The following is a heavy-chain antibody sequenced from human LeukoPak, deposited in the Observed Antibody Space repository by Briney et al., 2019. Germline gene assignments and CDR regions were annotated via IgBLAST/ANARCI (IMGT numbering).Heavy chain of an antibody. J-gene: IGHJ4*02. CDR1: GGSISSSSYY. CDR3: AREVISSGQRDY. D-gene: IGHD2-21*01. V-gene: IGHV4-39*02. Sequence: PSETLSLTCTVSGGSISSSSYYWGWIRQPPGKGLEWIGSIYYSGSTYYNPSLKSRVTISVDTSKNQFSLKLSSVTAADTAVYYCAREVISSGQRDYWGQGTLVNVSS. CDR2: IYYSGST.